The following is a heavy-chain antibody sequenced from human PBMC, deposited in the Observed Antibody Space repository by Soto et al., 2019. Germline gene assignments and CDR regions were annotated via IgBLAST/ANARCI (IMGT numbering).Heavy chain of an antibody. CDR2: IGPESGAT. D-gene: IGHD3-16*01. V-gene: IGHV1-2*02. J-gene: IGHJ4*02. CDR3: GRGRSEQIGVFY. CDR1: GYTFTGHY. Sequence: ASVKVSCKASGYTFTGHYIHWVRQAPKQGPEWMGAIGPESGATRYAQKFQGRVTMTRDMSNTTVYMELSNLSPDDTAVYYCGRGRSEQIGVFYWGQGTPVTVSS.